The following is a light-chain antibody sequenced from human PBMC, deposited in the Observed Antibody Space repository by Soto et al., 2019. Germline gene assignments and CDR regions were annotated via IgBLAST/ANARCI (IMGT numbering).Light chain of an antibody. CDR3: QQNYNTLIT. J-gene: IGKJ5*01. V-gene: IGKV3-15*01. CDR1: QSVSSN. Sequence: TQSPGTRSLYPGASATLSCRASQSVSSNLAWYQQKPGQAPRLLMYATSTRATGIPARFRGSGSGTDFTLTISSLQPEDFTTYYCQQNYNTLITFGQGTRLEI. CDR2: ATS.